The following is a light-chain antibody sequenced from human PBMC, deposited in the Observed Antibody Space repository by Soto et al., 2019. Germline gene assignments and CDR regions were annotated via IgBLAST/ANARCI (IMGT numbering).Light chain of an antibody. CDR3: QQYDNWPPIT. J-gene: IGKJ5*01. CDR2: GAS. V-gene: IGKV3-15*01. CDR1: QSVSSN. Sequence: EVVMTQSPATLSVSPVERATLSCMASQSVSSNLAWYQQKHGQPPRLLIYGASTRATGIPARFSGSGSGTEFTLTISSLQSEDFAVYYCQQYDNWPPITFGQGTRLEIK.